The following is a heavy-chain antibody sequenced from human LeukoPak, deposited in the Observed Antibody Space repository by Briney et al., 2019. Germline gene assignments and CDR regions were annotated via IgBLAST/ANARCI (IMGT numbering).Heavy chain of an antibody. D-gene: IGHD3/OR15-3a*01. Sequence: SETLSLTCTVSGGFLSSYYWSWIRESPGEGLVGIGYIYYSGSTNYNPSLKSRVTISVDTSKNQFSLKVSSVTAADTAVYYCARRTGYYDGFDYWGQGTLVTVSS. J-gene: IGHJ4*02. CDR1: GGFLSSYY. CDR2: IYYSGST. V-gene: IGHV4-59*13. CDR3: ARRTGYYDGFDY.